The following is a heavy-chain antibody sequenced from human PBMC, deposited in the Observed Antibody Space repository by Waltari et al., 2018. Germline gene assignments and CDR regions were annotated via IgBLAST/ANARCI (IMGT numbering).Heavy chain of an antibody. CDR2: LRKTGGT. CDR3: ARAPTRYYERLGWGFFDQ. J-gene: IGHJ4*02. Sequence: RQAPGKQLAWIAYLRKTGGTKCAPSLKSRVTGAAGTAKKQFSLRVTCVTPADTAVYYCARAPTRYYERLGWGFFDQGGQGILVTVSS. V-gene: IGHV4-59*08. D-gene: IGHD3-22*01.